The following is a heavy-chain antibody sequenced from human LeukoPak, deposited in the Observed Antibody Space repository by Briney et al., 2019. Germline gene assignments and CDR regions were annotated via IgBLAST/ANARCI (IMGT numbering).Heavy chain of an antibody. V-gene: IGHV1-2*02. CDR1: GYTFTGYY. Sequence: ASVKVSCKASGYTFTGYYMHWVRQAPGQGLEWMGWINPNSGGTNYAQKFQGRVTMTRDTSISTAYMELSRLRSDDTAVYYCARDHKFRGYSSSSGSDYWGQGTLVTVSS. D-gene: IGHD6-6*01. J-gene: IGHJ4*02. CDR2: INPNSGGT. CDR3: ARDHKFRGYSSSSGSDY.